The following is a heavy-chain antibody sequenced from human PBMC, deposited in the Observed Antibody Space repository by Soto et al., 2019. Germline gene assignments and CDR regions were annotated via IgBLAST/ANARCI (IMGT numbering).Heavy chain of an antibody. Sequence: SETLYLTCSVSGGSINSSSYFWGWVRQPPGKGLEWIGSIYYSGSTYYNPSLRSRVTISVDTSKNQFSLKLSSVTAADTAVFYCARHYSSGSRNWFDPWGQGTLVTVSS. J-gene: IGHJ5*02. CDR2: IYYSGST. CDR1: GGSINSSSYF. D-gene: IGHD6-19*01. CDR3: ARHYSSGSRNWFDP. V-gene: IGHV4-39*01.